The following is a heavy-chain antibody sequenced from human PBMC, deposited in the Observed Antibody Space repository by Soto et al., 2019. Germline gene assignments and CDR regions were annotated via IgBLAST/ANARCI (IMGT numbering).Heavy chain of an antibody. Sequence: GSLRLSCAASGFTFTRYSMNWVRQAPGKGLEWVSSISSTTNYIYYGDSMKGRFTISRDNAKNTLYLEMNSLRAEDTAVYYCARESEDLTSNFDYWGQGTLVTVSS. J-gene: IGHJ4*02. CDR3: ARESEDLTSNFDY. CDR2: ISSTTNYI. CDR1: GFTFTRYS. V-gene: IGHV3-21*06.